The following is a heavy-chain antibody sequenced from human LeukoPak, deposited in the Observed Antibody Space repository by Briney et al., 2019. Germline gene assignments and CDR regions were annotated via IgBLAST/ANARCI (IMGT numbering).Heavy chain of an antibody. J-gene: IGHJ4*02. V-gene: IGHV4-61*02. Sequence: PSETLSLTCTVSGGSISSGSYYWSWIRQPAGKGLEWIGRIHTSGSTNYNPSLKSRVTMSGDTSKNQFSLKLSSVTAADTAVYYCARDRYYYDSSGYYYIDYWGQGTLVTVSS. D-gene: IGHD3-22*01. CDR2: IHTSGST. CDR3: ARDRYYYDSSGYYYIDY. CDR1: GGSISSGSYY.